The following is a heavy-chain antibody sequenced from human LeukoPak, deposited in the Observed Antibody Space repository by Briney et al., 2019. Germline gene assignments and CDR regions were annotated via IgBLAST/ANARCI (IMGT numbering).Heavy chain of an antibody. D-gene: IGHD3-22*01. V-gene: IGHV3-23*01. CDR3: AKALVVTMIVVVITPFDY. J-gene: IGHJ4*02. CDR1: GFAFSSYA. Sequence: GASLRLSCAASGFAFSSYAMSWVRQAPGKGLEWVSAISGSGGSTYYADSVKGRFTISRDNSKNTLYLQMNSLRAEDTAVYYCAKALVVTMIVVVITPFDYWGQGTLVTVSS. CDR2: ISGSGGST.